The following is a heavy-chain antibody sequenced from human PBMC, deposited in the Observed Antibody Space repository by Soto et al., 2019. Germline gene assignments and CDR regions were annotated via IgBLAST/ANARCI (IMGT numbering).Heavy chain of an antibody. Sequence: EARLLESGGGLVQPGGSLTLSCAASGLTFSNYAMSWVRPAPGKGLQWVSAIGGTDGRTYYADSAKGRFTISRENTKNMLFLQMNSLRVDDTATYYCAKGSNYDVLAGFTSGRGFDPWGQGTLVTVSS. CDR3: AKGSNYDVLAGFTSGRGFDP. J-gene: IGHJ5*02. D-gene: IGHD3-9*01. CDR1: GLTFSNYA. V-gene: IGHV3-23*01. CDR2: IGGTDGRT.